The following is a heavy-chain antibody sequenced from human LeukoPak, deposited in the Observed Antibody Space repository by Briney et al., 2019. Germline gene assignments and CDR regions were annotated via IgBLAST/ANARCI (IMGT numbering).Heavy chain of an antibody. D-gene: IGHD6-19*01. CDR2: IIPIFGTA. Sequence: ASVKVSCKASGYNFRNYDISWVRQAPGQGLGWMGGIIPIFGTANYAQKFQGRVTITADESTSTAYMELSGLRSEDTAVYYCARGSSGWLGAFDIWGQGTMVTVSS. V-gene: IGHV1-69*13. CDR1: GYNFRNYD. CDR3: ARGSSGWLGAFDI. J-gene: IGHJ3*02.